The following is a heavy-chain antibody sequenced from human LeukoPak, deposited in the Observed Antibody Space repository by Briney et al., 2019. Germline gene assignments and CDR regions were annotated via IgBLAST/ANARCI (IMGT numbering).Heavy chain of an antibody. J-gene: IGHJ5*02. CDR3: ARGPLALWFGELSSDP. CDR1: GYTFTGYY. D-gene: IGHD3-10*01. CDR2: INPNSGGT. Sequence: GASVKVSCKASGYTFTGYYMHWVRQAPGQGLEWMGWINPNSGGTNYAQKLQGRVTMTRDTSISTAYMELSRLRSDDTAVYYCARGPLALWFGELSSDPWGQGTLVTVSS. V-gene: IGHV1-2*02.